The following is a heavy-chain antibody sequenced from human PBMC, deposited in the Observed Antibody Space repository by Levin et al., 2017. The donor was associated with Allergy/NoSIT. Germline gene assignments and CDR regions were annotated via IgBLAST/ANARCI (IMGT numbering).Heavy chain of an antibody. V-gene: IGHV3-21*01. CDR3: ARVVSEGAGMDV. CDR2: ISSSSSYI. Sequence: GGSLRLSCAASGFTFSSYSMNWVRQAPGKGLEWVSSISSSSSYIYYADSVKGRFTISRDNAKNSLYLQMNSLRAEDTAVYYCARVVSEGAGMDVWGQGTTVAVSS. CDR1: GFTFSSYS. D-gene: IGHD3-10*01. J-gene: IGHJ6*02.